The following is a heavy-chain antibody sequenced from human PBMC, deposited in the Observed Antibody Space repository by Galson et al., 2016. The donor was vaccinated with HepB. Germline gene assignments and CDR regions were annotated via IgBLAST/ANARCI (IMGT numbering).Heavy chain of an antibody. Sequence: SVKVSCKASGYTFTNYGISWVRQAPGQGLEWMGWISAYNHNTNYLQRLQDRVTMTTDTSTSTAYMELRGLRSDDTAVYYCARDATSASYSYFNYWGQGTLVTVSS. CDR1: GYTFTNYG. J-gene: IGHJ4*02. CDR3: ARDATSASYSYFNY. D-gene: IGHD1-26*01. CDR2: ISAYNHNT. V-gene: IGHV1-18*01.